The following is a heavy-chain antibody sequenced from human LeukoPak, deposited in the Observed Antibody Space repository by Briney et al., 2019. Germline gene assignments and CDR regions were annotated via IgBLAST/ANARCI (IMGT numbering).Heavy chain of an antibody. CDR3: ARGIDYGDYLSAFDI. D-gene: IGHD4-17*01. CDR2: IYYSGST. J-gene: IGHJ3*02. V-gene: IGHV4-59*01. Sequence: SETLSLTCTVSGGSISSYYWSWIRQPPGKGLEWIGYIYYSGSTNYNPSLKSRVTISVDTSKNQFSLKLSSVTAADTAVYYCARGIDYGDYLSAFDIWGQGTMVTVSS. CDR1: GGSISSYY.